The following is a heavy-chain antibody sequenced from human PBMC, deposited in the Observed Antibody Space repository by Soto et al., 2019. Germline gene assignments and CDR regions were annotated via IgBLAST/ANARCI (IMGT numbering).Heavy chain of an antibody. J-gene: IGHJ4*01. CDR2: IRAKANNYAT. V-gene: IGHV3-73*02. Sequence: EVQLVESGGGLVQPGGSLKLSCVAAGYSLSGSSIHWVRQASGKGLEWLGRIRAKANNYATSYAASVNGRFTIFRDDSKNTAYLQMNSLKIEDTAVYYCTTKDYWGRGSLITVYS. CDR3: TTKDY. CDR1: GYSLSGSS.